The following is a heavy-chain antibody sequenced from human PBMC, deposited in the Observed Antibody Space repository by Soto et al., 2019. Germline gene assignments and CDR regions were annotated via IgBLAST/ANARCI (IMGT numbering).Heavy chain of an antibody. J-gene: IGHJ4*02. V-gene: IGHV4-61*01. CDR1: WGSGGNITCH. D-gene: IGHD4-17*01. CDR2: VYYSGTT. Sequence: SETLSVTSSVAWGSGGNITCHRIFIQQPPGKRLEWIGYVYYSGTTNYNPSLKSRVTISVDLSKNQFSLRLSSVTTADTALYYCARTTAVPNTLRSRYFFDYWGQGTLVTVSS. CDR3: ARTTAVPNTLRSRYFFDY.